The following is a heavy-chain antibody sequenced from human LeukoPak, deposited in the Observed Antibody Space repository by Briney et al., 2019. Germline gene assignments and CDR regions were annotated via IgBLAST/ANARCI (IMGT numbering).Heavy chain of an antibody. CDR3: ARHPSLKYSNGWYGYFQH. D-gene: IGHD6-19*01. J-gene: IGHJ1*01. CDR2: IYYSGST. CDR1: GGSISSSSYY. Sequence: SETLSLTCTVSGGSISSSSYYWGWIRQPPGKGLEWIGSIYYSGSTYYNPSLKSRVTISVDTSKNQFSLKLSSVTAADTAVYYCARHPSLKYSNGWYGYFQHWGQGTLVTVSS. V-gene: IGHV4-39*01.